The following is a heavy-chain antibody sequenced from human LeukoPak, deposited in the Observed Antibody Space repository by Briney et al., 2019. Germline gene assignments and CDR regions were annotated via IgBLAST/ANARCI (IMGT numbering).Heavy chain of an antibody. V-gene: IGHV3-74*01. D-gene: IGHD3-10*01. CDR2: IKNDGSST. J-gene: IGHJ4*02. CDR1: GFTVSSHW. Sequence: GGSLRLSCEASGFTVSSHWMHWVRQAPGKGLVWVSYIKNDGSSTNYADSVKGRFTISRDNAKNTLYLQMNSLRAEDTAVYYCARVRSSGEPHLDFWGQGTLVTVSS. CDR3: ARVRSSGEPHLDF.